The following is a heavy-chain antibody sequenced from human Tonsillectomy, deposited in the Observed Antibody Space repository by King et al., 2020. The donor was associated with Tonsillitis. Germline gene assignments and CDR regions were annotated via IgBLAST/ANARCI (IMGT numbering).Heavy chain of an antibody. CDR2: IKEDGSEI. Sequence: VQLVESGGGLVQPGGSLRLSCAASYFTFSTHWMNWVRQAPGEGLEWVANIKEDGSEIYYVDSVKGRFTISRDAAKKSLYLLMNSLRAEDTAVYYCVRGRGWLFDDWGQGTLVTVSS. CDR1: YFTFSTHW. CDR3: VRGRGWLFDD. D-gene: IGHD6-19*01. V-gene: IGHV3-7*03. J-gene: IGHJ4*02.